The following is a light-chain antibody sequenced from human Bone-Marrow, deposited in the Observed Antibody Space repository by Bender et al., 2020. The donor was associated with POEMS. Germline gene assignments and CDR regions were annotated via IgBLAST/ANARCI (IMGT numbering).Light chain of an antibody. J-gene: IGLJ3*02. Sequence: QSVLTQPPSVSGAPGQTVTISCTGSSSNIGAGYDVHWYQHLPGTAPKLLIYGNSNRPSGVPDRFSGSKSGSSASLAITGLQAEDEADYYCAVWDDSLNGWVFGGGTKLTVL. CDR1: SSNIGAGYD. CDR3: AVWDDSLNGWV. V-gene: IGLV1-40*01. CDR2: GNS.